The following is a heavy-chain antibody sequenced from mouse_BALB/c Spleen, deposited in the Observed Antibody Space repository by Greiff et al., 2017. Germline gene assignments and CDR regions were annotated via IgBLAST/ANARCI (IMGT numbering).Heavy chain of an antibody. Sequence: VQLQQSGAELARPGASVKLSCKASGYTFTSYWMQWVKQRPGQGLEWIGAIYPGDGDTRYTQKFKGKATLTADKSSSTAYMQLSSLASEDSAVYYCAREVTYYAMDYWGQGTSVTVSS. CDR3: AREVTYYAMDY. CDR2: IYPGDGDT. CDR1: GYTFTSYW. D-gene: IGHD2-5*01. J-gene: IGHJ4*01. V-gene: IGHV1-87*01.